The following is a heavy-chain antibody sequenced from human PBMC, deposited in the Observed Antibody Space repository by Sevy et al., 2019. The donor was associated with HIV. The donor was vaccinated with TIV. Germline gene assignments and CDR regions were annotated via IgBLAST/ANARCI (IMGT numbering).Heavy chain of an antibody. CDR3: RGVGTTTNFDY. CDR2: ISGSGGSI. J-gene: IGHJ4*02. CDR1: GFIFNSYG. V-gene: IGHV3-23*01. Sequence: GESLKISCAASGFIFNSYGMSWVRQAPGTGMEWVSGISGSGGSIYYADSVKGRFTISRDNFKNTLYLQMNSLRAEDTAVYYCRGVGTTTNFDYWGQGTLVTVSS. D-gene: IGHD1-26*01.